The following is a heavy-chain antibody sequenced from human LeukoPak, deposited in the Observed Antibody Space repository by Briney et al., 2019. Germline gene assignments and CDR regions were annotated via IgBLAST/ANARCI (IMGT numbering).Heavy chain of an antibody. CDR1: GYTFTSYD. CDR3: ARAIYDSSGYYFYYYGMDV. V-gene: IGHV1-8*01. Sequence: ASVKVSCKASGYTFTSYDINWVRQATGQGLGWMGWMNPNSGNTGYAQKFQGRVTMTRNTSISTAYMELSSLRSEDTAVYYCARAIYDSSGYYFYYYGMDVWGQGTTVTVSS. D-gene: IGHD3-22*01. CDR2: MNPNSGNT. J-gene: IGHJ6*02.